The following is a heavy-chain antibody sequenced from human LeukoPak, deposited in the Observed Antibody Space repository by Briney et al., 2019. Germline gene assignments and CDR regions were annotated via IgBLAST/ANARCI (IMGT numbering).Heavy chain of an antibody. J-gene: IGHJ5*02. V-gene: IGHV4-61*01. D-gene: IGHD6-13*01. CDR2: IYYSGSA. CDR1: GGFVSSPTYY. CDR3: ARGLGSSWTPSWFDP. Sequence: NPSETLSLTCTVSGGFVSSPTYYWSWVRQPPGKGLEWIGYIYYSGSANYNPSLKSRVTISVDTSKNMFSLNLRSVTAADTAMYYCARGLGSSWTPSWFDPWGQGTLVTVSS.